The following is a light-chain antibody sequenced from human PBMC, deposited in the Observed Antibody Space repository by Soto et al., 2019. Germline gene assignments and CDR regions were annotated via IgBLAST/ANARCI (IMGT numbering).Light chain of an antibody. CDR2: AAS. CDR3: QQSYSTPPT. CDR1: QYIGDF. V-gene: IGKV1-39*01. Sequence: DIQMTQSPSSLSASVGDRVTITCRASQYIGDFLNWYQQTPGKAPKLLIYAASSLHSGVPSRFSGSGSGTDFTLTISTLQPEDFATYYCQQSYSTPPTFGQGTKGDIK. J-gene: IGKJ1*01.